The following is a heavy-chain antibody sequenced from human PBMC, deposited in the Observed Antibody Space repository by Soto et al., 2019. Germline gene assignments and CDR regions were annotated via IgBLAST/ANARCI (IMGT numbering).Heavy chain of an antibody. CDR3: ARDPVDLFGYMDV. Sequence: QEELVQSGAEVKKPRSSVNVSCKASEGTFSSYSITWVRQAPGQRLEWMGEIIPILGTANYAQKFQGRVTITGDKSTSTIYMGLSSLRSDDTAVYYCARDPVDLFGYMDVWGQGTTVTVSS. CDR1: EGTFSSYS. V-gene: IGHV1-69*06. D-gene: IGHD6-25*01. J-gene: IGHJ6*02. CDR2: IIPILGTA.